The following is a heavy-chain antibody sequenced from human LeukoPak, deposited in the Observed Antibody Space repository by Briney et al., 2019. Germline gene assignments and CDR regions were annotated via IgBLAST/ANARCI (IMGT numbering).Heavy chain of an antibody. CDR2: INPNSGGT. V-gene: IGHV1-2*02. Sequence: GSSVKVSCKASGGTXSSYAISRVRQAPGQGLEWMGWINPNSGGTNYAQKFQGRVTMTRDTSISTAYMELSRLRSDDTAVYYCARDFNWDFDYWGQGTLVTVSS. D-gene: IGHD7-27*01. CDR3: ARDFNWDFDY. CDR1: GGTXSSYA. J-gene: IGHJ4*02.